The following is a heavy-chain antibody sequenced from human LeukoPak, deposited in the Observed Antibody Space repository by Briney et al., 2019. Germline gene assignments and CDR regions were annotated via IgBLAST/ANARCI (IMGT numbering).Heavy chain of an antibody. CDR1: GFTFSSCA. CDR3: ASEDTAMVYFDY. V-gene: IGHV3-30-3*01. Sequence: PGRSLRLSCAASGFTFSSCAMHWVRQAPGKGLEWVAVISYDGSNKYYADSVKGRFTISRDNSKNTLYLQMNSLRAEDTAVYYCASEDTAMVYFDYWGQGTLVTVSS. CDR2: ISYDGSNK. J-gene: IGHJ4*02. D-gene: IGHD5-18*01.